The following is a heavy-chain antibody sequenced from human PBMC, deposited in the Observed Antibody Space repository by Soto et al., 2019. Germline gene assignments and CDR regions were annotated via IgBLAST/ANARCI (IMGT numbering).Heavy chain of an antibody. CDR2: ISAGGGTT. D-gene: IGHD6-6*01. V-gene: IGHV3-23*01. Sequence: EVQLLESGGGLVQPGGSRRLSCVASGFTFSSYALSWVRQAPGKGLEWVSDISAGGGTTYYADSVKGRFSVSRDNSKNTLWLQMNSLRVEDTAVYYCARRGGIAALSPQSTQYYYYGMDVWGQGTTVTVSS. J-gene: IGHJ6*02. CDR1: GFTFSSYA. CDR3: ARRGGIAALSPQSTQYYYYGMDV.